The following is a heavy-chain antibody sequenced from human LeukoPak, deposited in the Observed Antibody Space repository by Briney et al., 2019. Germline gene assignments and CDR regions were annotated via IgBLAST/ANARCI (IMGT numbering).Heavy chain of an antibody. D-gene: IGHD6-13*01. Sequence: PGGSLRLSCAASGFTFSDYYMSWIRQAPGKGLEWVSYISSNGSTIYYADSLKGRFTISRDNAKNSLYLQMNSLRAEDTAVYYCARIAAAGAYYMDVWGKGTTVTVSS. CDR3: ARIAAAGAYYMDV. J-gene: IGHJ6*03. CDR1: GFTFSDYY. V-gene: IGHV3-11*01. CDR2: ISSNGSTI.